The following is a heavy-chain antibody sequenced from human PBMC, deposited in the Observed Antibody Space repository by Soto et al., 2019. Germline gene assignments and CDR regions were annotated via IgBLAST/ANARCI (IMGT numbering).Heavy chain of an antibody. CDR2: ISAYNGNT. CDR1: GYTFTSYG. D-gene: IGHD3-3*01. Sequence: QVQLVQSGAEVKKPGASVKVSCKASGYTFTSYGISWVRQAPGQGLEWMGWISAYNGNTNYAQKLQGRVTMTTDTSQRKAYMEVRSLRYEDKAVYFCARVGVSRPGLFTLFGVVITRPEPDYWGQGTLVTVSS. J-gene: IGHJ4*02. CDR3: ARVGVSRPGLFTLFGVVITRPEPDY. V-gene: IGHV1-18*01.